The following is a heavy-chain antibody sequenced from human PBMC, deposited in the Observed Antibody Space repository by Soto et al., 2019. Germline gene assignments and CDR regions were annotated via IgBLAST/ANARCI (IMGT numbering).Heavy chain of an antibody. CDR3: ARTLYDFWSGPNSSNWFDP. D-gene: IGHD3-3*01. CDR1: GGSISSGGYY. CDR2: IYYSGST. V-gene: IGHV4-31*03. Sequence: SETLSLTCTVSGGSISSGGYYWSWIRQHPGKGLEWIGYIYYSGSTYYNPSLKSRVTISVDTSKNQFSLKLSSVTAADTAVYYCARTLYDFWSGPNSSNWFDPWGQGTLVTV. J-gene: IGHJ5*02.